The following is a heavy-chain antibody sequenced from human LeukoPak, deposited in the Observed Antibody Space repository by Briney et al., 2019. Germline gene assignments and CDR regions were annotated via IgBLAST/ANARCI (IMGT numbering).Heavy chain of an antibody. D-gene: IGHD3-10*01. V-gene: IGHV3-30*18. CDR2: ISYDGSNK. CDR3: AKDGLWSGELQGGFDY. CDR1: GFTFSSYG. Sequence: PGGSLRLSCAASGFTFSSYGMHWVRQAPGKGLEWVAVISYDGSNKYYADSVKGRFTISRDNSKNTLYLQMNSLRAEDTAVYYCAKDGLWSGELQGGFDYWGQGTLVTVSS. J-gene: IGHJ4*02.